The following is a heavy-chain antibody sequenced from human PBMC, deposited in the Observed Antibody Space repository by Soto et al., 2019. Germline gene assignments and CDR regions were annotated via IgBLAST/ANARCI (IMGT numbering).Heavy chain of an antibody. Sequence: GGSLRLSCAASGFTFSSYSMNWVRQAPGKGLEWVSSISSSSSYIYYADSVKGRFTISRDNAKNSLYLQMNSLRAEDTAVYYCARAPNSWSGYYNYMDVWGKGTTVTVSS. V-gene: IGHV3-21*01. J-gene: IGHJ6*03. CDR3: ARAPNSWSGYYNYMDV. CDR1: GFTFSSYS. CDR2: ISSSSSYI. D-gene: IGHD3-3*01.